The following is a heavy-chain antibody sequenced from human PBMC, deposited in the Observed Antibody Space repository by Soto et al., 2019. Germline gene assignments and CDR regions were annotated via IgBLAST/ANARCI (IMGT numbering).Heavy chain of an antibody. J-gene: IGHJ4*02. Sequence: PGGSLRLSCAASGFTFSSYSVNWVRQAPGKGLEWVSFISSSSSYVYYADSVKGRFTISRDNAKNSLYLQMNSLRAEDTAVYYCARDQPGYSYGYGLGYWGQGTLVTVSS. V-gene: IGHV3-21*01. CDR3: ARDQPGYSYGYGLGY. CDR2: ISSSSSYV. D-gene: IGHD5-18*01. CDR1: GFTFSSYS.